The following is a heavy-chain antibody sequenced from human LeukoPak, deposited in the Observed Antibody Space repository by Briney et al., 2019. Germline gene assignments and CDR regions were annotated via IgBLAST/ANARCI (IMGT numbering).Heavy chain of an antibody. CDR2: LSGSSGDT. V-gene: IGHV3-23*01. CDR3: AKDYRDGYNPYYFDY. J-gene: IGHJ4*02. D-gene: IGHD5-24*01. Sequence: GGSLRLSCAASGFTFSIYVMSWVRQAPGKVLEWVSALSGSSGDTYYADSVKGRFTISRDNSKNTLYLQMNSLRDEDTAVYYCAKDYRDGYNPYYFDYWGQGTLVTVSS. CDR1: GFTFSIYV.